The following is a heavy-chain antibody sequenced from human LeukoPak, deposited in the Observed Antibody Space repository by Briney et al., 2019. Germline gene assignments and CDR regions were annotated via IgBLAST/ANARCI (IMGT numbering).Heavy chain of an antibody. CDR3: AGGTSCSF. CDR1: GFTFSSYV. J-gene: IGHJ4*02. CDR2: ISGSGDST. D-gene: IGHD2-2*01. V-gene: IGHV3-23*01. Sequence: GGSLRLSCAASGFTFSSYVMSWVRQAPGKGLEWVSGISGSGDSTYYADSVKGRFTISRDNSKNTLYLQMNSLRAEDTAVYYCAGGTSCSFWGQGTLVTVSS.